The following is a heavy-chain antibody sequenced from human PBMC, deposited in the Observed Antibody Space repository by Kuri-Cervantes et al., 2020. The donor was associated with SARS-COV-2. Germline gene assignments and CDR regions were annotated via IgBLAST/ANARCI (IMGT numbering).Heavy chain of an antibody. CDR2: IIPIFGTA. Sequence: SVKVSCKASGGTFSNYAISWVRQAPGQGLEWMGGIIPIFGTANYAQKFQGRVTMTTDTSTTTAYMELRSLRSDDTAVYYCARRNNGYILYWGQGTLVTVSS. D-gene: IGHD2-8*01. V-gene: IGHV1-69*05. CDR1: GGTFSNYA. CDR3: ARRNNGYILY. J-gene: IGHJ4*02.